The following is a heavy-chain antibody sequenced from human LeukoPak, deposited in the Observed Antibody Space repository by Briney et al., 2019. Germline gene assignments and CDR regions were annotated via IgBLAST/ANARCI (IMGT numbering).Heavy chain of an antibody. D-gene: IGHD4-17*01. CDR3: AKGRPYGDHPADY. V-gene: IGHV3-30*18. J-gene: IGHJ4*02. CDR2: ISYDGSNK. CDR1: GFTFSSYS. Sequence: PGGSLRLSCAASGFTFSSYSMNWVRQAPGKGLEWVAAISYDGSNKYYADSVKGRFTISRDNSKNTLYLQMNSLRAEDTAVYYCAKGRPYGDHPADYWGQGTLVTVSS.